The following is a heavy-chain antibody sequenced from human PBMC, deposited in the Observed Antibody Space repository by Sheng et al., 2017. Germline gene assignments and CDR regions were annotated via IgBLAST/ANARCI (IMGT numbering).Heavy chain of an antibody. Sequence: EVQLVESGGGLVQPGGSLRLSCAASGFTFSSYWMHWVRQAPGKGLVWVSRINSDGSSTSYADSVKGRFTISRDNAKNTLYLQMNSLRAEDTAVYYCARGKGQGGYGFLVVVIYNWFDPWGQGTRGHRL. J-gene: IGHJ5*02. CDR3: ARGKGQGGYGFLVVVIYNWFDP. CDR1: GFTFSSYW. D-gene: IGHD3-3*01. V-gene: IGHV3-74*01. CDR2: INSDGSST.